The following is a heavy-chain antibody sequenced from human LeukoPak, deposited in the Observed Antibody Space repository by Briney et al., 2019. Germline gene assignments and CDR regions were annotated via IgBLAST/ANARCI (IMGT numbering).Heavy chain of an antibody. Sequence: PSETLSLTCAVYGGSFSGYYWSWIRQPPGKGLEWIGEINHSGRTNYNPSLKSRVTISVDTSKNQFSLKLSSVTAADTAVYYCARGRDKPPVLYYFDYWGQGTLVTVSS. CDR1: GGSFSGYY. D-gene: IGHD5-24*01. CDR3: ARGRDKPPVLYYFDY. CDR2: INHSGRT. V-gene: IGHV4-34*01. J-gene: IGHJ4*02.